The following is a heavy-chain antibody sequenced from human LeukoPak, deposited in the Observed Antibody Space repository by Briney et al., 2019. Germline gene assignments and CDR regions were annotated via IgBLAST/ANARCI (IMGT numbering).Heavy chain of an antibody. J-gene: IGHJ4*02. D-gene: IGHD2-2*01. Sequence: SETLSLTCTVSGGSISSGDYYWSWIRQPAGKGLEWIGRIYTSGSTNYNPSLKSRVTMSVDTSKNQFSLKLSSVTAADTAVYYCARWYCSSTSCLFDYWGQGTLVTVSS. CDR3: ARWYCSSTSCLFDY. V-gene: IGHV4-61*02. CDR2: IYTSGST. CDR1: GGSISSGDYY.